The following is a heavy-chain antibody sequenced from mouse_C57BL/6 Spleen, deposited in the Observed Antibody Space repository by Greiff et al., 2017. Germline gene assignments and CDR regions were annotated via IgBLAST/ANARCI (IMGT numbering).Heavy chain of an antibody. V-gene: IGHV1-9*01. CDR3: ARRRDKFDY. J-gene: IGHJ2*01. CDR2: ILPGSGST. CDR1: GYTFPGYW. Sequence: VQLQQSGAELMKPVASAKLSCKATGYTFPGYWLGWVKQRPGHGLEWIGGILPGSGSTNYNDKFKGKATYTADTSSNTAYVQLSCLTTEDSAIYYCARRRDKFDYWGQGTTLTVSS. D-gene: IGHD3-3*01.